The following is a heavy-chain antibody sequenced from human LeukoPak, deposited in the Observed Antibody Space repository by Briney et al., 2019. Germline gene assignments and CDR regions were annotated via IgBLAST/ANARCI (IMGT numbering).Heavy chain of an antibody. D-gene: IGHD3-16*01. CDR1: GFTFSAYY. V-gene: IGHV3-11*01. Sequence: GGSLRLSCAASGFTFSAYYMSWIRQAPGKGLEWVSFISSSGTTTYHADSMKGRFTISRDNAKNSLYLQMNSLRAEDTALYHCARDLARGGPHARLNYYMDVWGKGTTVTVSS. CDR3: ARDLARGGPHARLNYYMDV. CDR2: ISSSGTTT. J-gene: IGHJ6*03.